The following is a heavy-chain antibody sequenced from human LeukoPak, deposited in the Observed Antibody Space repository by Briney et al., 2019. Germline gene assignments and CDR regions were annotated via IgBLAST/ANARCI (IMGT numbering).Heavy chain of an antibody. J-gene: IGHJ5*02. V-gene: IGHV3-23*01. CDR3: ARGGGILFDP. CDR2: IGGSAGST. Sequence: GGSLRLSCAASGFTFSSYAMSWVRQAPGKGLEWVSGIGGSAGSTYYADSVKGRFTISRDNSKSTLYLQMNSPRAEDTAVYYCARGGGILFDPWGQGTLVTVSS. CDR1: GFTFSSYA. D-gene: IGHD6-13*01.